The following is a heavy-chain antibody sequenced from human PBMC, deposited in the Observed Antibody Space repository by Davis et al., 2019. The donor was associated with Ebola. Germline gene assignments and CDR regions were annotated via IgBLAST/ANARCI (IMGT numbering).Heavy chain of an antibody. CDR1: GFTFSSYA. J-gene: IGHJ4*02. Sequence: GESLKISCAASGFTFSSYAMHWVRQAPGKGLEWVAVISYDGSNKYYADSVKGRFTISRGNVENSLYLQMNSLRVEDTAVYYCARGGYCNGNSCYTRHLDHWGQGTLVTVSS. CDR2: ISYDGSNK. CDR3: ARGGYCNGNSCYTRHLDH. D-gene: IGHD2-2*02. V-gene: IGHV3-30-3*01.